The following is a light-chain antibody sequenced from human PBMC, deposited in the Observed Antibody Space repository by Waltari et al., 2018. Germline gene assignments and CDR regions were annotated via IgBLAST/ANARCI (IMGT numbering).Light chain of an antibody. V-gene: IGKV1-39*01. J-gene: IGKJ1*01. Sequence: DIQMTQSPSSLSASVGDYVSITCWTSQSVSTSLNWYQQQAGRPPKLLIYSASTLQTGVPRRFRGIGSGTDFTLTITGLEPEDFATYYCHQTDSAPETFGQGTKVEV. CDR2: SAS. CDR3: HQTDSAPET. CDR1: QSVSTS.